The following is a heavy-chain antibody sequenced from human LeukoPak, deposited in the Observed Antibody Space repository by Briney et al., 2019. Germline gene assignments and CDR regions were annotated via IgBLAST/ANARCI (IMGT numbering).Heavy chain of an antibody. CDR1: GITFSSHS. Sequence: GGSLRLSCAASGITFSSHSMNWVRQAPGKGLEWVSYISSSSSTIYYADSVKGRFTISRDNAKNSPYLQMNILRDEDTAVYCCAIGPYGMDVWGHGTTVTVSS. V-gene: IGHV3-48*02. CDR2: ISSSSSTI. CDR3: AIGPYGMDV. J-gene: IGHJ6*02.